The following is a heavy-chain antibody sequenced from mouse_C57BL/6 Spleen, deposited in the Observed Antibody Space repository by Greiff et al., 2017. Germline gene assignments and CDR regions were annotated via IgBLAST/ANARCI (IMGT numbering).Heavy chain of an antibody. V-gene: IGHV1-22*01. CDR2: INPNNGGT. J-gene: IGHJ1*03. CDR3: ARVATVVVWYFDV. CDR1: GYTFTDYN. D-gene: IGHD1-1*01. Sequence: VQLQQSGPELVKPGASVKMSCKASGYTFTDYNMHWVKQSHGKSLEWIGYINPNNGGTSYNQKFKGKATLTVNKSSSTAYMELRSLTSEDSAVYYCARVATVVVWYFDVWGTGTTVTVSS.